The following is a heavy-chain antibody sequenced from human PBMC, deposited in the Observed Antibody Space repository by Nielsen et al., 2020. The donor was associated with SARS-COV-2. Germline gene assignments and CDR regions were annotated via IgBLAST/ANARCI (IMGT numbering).Heavy chain of an antibody. CDR3: ARELYSGYDFGTRFPLLY. J-gene: IGHJ4*02. D-gene: IGHD5-12*01. Sequence: SVKVSCKASGGTFSSYAISWVRQAPGQGLEWMGGIIPIFGTANYAQKFQGRVTITADESTSTAYMELSSLRSEDTAVYYCARELYSGYDFGTRFPLLYWGQGTLVTVSS. V-gene: IGHV1-69*13. CDR1: GGTFSSYA. CDR2: IIPIFGTA.